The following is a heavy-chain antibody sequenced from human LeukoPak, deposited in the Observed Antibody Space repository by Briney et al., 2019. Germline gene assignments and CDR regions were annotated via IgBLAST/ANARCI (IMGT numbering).Heavy chain of an antibody. CDR1: GFTFSSYW. V-gene: IGHV3-74*01. CDR2: INSDGSIT. Sequence: PGGSLRLSCAASGFTFSSYWVHWARQAPGKGLVWVSRINSDGSITTYADSVRGRFTISRDNAKSTLYLQMNSLRAEDTAVYYCASSTQISKYADYWGQGALVTVSS. CDR3: ASSTQISKYADY. J-gene: IGHJ4*02. D-gene: IGHD2-2*01.